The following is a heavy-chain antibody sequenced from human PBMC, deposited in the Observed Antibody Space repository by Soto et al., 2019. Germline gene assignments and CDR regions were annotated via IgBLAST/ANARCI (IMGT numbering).Heavy chain of an antibody. CDR3: ARRGSSRQIYHYGMDV. CDR1: GDSVSSSYYY. J-gene: IGHJ6*02. Sequence: QVQLQESGPGLVKPSETLSLTCTVSGDSVSSSYYYWGWIRQPPGKGLEWIGRTFYSGSTYYNPSLKSRVTLSVDTSTNQFSLKLRSVTAADTAVYYCARRGSSRQIYHYGMDVWGPGTTVTVSS. D-gene: IGHD6-13*01. V-gene: IGHV4-39*01. CDR2: TFYSGST.